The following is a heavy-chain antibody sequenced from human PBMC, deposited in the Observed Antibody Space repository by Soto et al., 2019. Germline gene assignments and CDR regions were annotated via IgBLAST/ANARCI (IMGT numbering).Heavy chain of an antibody. D-gene: IGHD4-17*01. CDR2: ISGSGGST. V-gene: IGHV3-23*01. CDR1: GFTFSSYA. CDR3: VRDGIGDTTLTGEIDS. Sequence: HPGGSLRLSCAASGFTFSSYAMSWVRQAPGKGLEWVSAISGSGGSTYYADSVKGRFTISRDNSKNTLYLQMNSLRAGDTAVYYCVRDGIGDTTLTGEIDSCGQEDLLTVSS. J-gene: IGHJ4*02.